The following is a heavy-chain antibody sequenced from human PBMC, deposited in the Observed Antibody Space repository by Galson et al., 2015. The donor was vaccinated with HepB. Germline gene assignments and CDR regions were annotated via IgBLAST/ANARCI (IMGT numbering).Heavy chain of an antibody. CDR1: GYTFTTYG. D-gene: IGHD1-26*01. CDR3: ARKGGGSPIDY. CDR2: ISSYNGNT. J-gene: IGHJ4*02. V-gene: IGHV1-18*01. Sequence: SCKASGYTFTTYGLSWVRQAPGQGLEWMGWISSYNGNTNYAQKFQGRVTMTTDTSTSTAYMELRSLRSDDTAVYYCARKGGGSPIDYWGQGTLVTVSS.